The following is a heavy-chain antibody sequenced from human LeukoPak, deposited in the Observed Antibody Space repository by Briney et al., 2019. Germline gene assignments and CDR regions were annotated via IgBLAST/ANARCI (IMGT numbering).Heavy chain of an antibody. CDR3: ARVFLDYYDPGHYFDY. D-gene: IGHD3-10*02. J-gene: IGHJ4*02. CDR2: IYYSGST. CDR1: GGSISSYY. Sequence: PSETLSLTCTVSGGSISSYYWSWIRQPPGKGLEWIGYIYYSGSTNYNPSLKSRVTISVDTSKNQFSLKLSSVTAADTAVYYCARVFLDYYDPGHYFDYWGQGTLVTVSS. V-gene: IGHV4-59*01.